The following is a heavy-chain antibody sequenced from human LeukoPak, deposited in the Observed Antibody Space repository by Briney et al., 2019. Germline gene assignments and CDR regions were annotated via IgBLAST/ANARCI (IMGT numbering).Heavy chain of an antibody. D-gene: IGHD3-22*01. CDR3: AKDGSSGYYYSTLDY. CDR2: ISSSSSYI. V-gene: IGHV3-21*04. J-gene: IGHJ4*02. Sequence: GGSLRLSCAASGFTFSSYSMNWVRQAPGKGLEWVSSISSSSSYIYYADSVKGRFTISRDNSKNTLYLQMNSLRAEDTAVYYCAKDGSSGYYYSTLDYWGQGTLVTVSS. CDR1: GFTFSSYS.